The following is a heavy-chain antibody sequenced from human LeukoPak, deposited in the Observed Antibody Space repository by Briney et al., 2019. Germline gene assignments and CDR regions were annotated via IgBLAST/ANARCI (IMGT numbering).Heavy chain of an antibody. J-gene: IGHJ6*03. D-gene: IGHD1-26*01. CDR3: ARALGGPYYYYMDV. V-gene: IGHV4-59*01. Sequence: PSETLSLTCTVSGGSISSYYWSWIRQPPGKGLEWIGYIYYSGSTNYNPSLKSRVTISVDTSKNQFSLKLSSVTAADTAVYYCARALGGPYYYYMDVWGKGTTVTISS. CDR1: GGSISSYY. CDR2: IYYSGST.